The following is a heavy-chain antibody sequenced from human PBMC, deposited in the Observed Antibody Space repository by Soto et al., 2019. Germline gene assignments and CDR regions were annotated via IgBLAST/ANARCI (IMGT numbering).Heavy chain of an antibody. V-gene: IGHV1-69*13. CDR3: ARDGRGIAAAGTKNGPYYYGMDV. D-gene: IGHD6-13*01. Sequence: SVKVSCKASGGTFSSYAISWVRQAPGQGLEWMGGIIPIFGTANYAQKFQGRVTITADESTSTAYMELSSLRSEDTAVYYCARDGRGIAAAGTKNGPYYYGMDVWGQ. CDR2: IIPIFGTA. J-gene: IGHJ6*02. CDR1: GGTFSSYA.